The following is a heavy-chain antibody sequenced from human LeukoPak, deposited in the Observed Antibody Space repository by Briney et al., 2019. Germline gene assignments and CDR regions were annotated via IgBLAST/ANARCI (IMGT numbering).Heavy chain of an antibody. J-gene: IGHJ6*03. CDR1: GGSISSYY. Sequence: PSETLSLTCTVSGGSISSYYWSWIRQPPGKGLEWIGYIYYSGSTNYNPSLKSRVTISVDTSKNQFSLKLSSVTAADTAVYYCATIAAAAYYYYYYMDVWGKGTTVTVSS. CDR2: IYYSGST. D-gene: IGHD6-13*01. CDR3: ATIAAAAYYYYYYMDV. V-gene: IGHV4-59*01.